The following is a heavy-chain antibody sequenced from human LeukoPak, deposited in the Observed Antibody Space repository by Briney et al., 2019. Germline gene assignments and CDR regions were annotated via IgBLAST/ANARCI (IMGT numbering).Heavy chain of an antibody. CDR1: GFTFSSYA. J-gene: IGHJ3*02. CDR3: ARVRLGAAHI. CDR2: IFYSGST. D-gene: IGHD1-26*01. Sequence: GSLRLSCAASGFTFSSYAMSWVRQAPGKGLEWIGSIFYSGSTYYNPSLKSRVTISVDTSKNQLSLKLSSVTAADTALYYCARVRLGAAHIWGQGTVVTVSS. V-gene: IGHV4-39*07.